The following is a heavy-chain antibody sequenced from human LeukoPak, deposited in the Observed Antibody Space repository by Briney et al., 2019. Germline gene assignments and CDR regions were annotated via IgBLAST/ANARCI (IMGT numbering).Heavy chain of an antibody. V-gene: IGHV4-39*01. D-gene: IGHD3-10*01. J-gene: IGHJ5*02. CDR1: GDSISSSRYY. CDR3: ARHGWDYPSGTYYTFDP. Sequence: SETLSLTCTVSGDSISSSRYYWGWIRQPPGKGLEWIGSVSYSGSPYYNPSLKSRVTTSVDTSKNQFSLRLSSVAATDTAMYYCARHGWDYPSGTYYTFDPWGQGTLVTVSS. CDR2: VSYSGSP.